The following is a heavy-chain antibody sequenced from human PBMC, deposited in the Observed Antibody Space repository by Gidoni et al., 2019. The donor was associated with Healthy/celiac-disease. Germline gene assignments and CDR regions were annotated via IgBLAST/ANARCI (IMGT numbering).Heavy chain of an antibody. CDR2: IRSKANSYAT. Sequence: EVQLVESGGGLVQPGGSLKLSCAAPGFTFSVSAMHWFRQASGKGLEWVGRIRSKANSYATAYAASVKGRFTISRDDSKNTAYLQMNSLKTEDTAVYYCTRHRSDIVLVPAAMGFDPWGQGTLVTVSS. V-gene: IGHV3-73*02. CDR3: TRHRSDIVLVPAAMGFDP. J-gene: IGHJ5*02. CDR1: GFTFSVSA. D-gene: IGHD2-2*01.